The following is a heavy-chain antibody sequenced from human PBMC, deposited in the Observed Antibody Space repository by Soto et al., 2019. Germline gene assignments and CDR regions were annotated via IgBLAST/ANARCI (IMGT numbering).Heavy chain of an antibody. CDR2: IWNDGNGY. D-gene: IGHD6-13*01. CDR1: GFTFNNYG. V-gene: IGHV3-33*01. CDR3: ARRQISPPTRGAASARGGMDV. J-gene: IGHJ6*02. Sequence: QVQLVESGGGVVQPGRSLRLPCAASGFTFNNYGMHWVRQAPGKGLEWVAVIWNDGNGYYYANSVKGRFTISRDNSKNTLYLQMSSLRAEDTAVYYCARRQISPPTRGAASARGGMDVWGQGTTVTVSS.